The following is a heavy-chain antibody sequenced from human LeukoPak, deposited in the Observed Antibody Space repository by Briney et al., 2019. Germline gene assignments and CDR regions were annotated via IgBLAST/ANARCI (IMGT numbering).Heavy chain of an antibody. CDR3: ARSSSVLWWYLDY. J-gene: IGHJ4*02. CDR2: ISGSGGST. D-gene: IGHD2-21*01. CDR1: GFTFSSYA. Sequence: GGSLRLSCAASGFTFSSYAMSWVRQAPGKGLEWVSAISGSGGSTYYADSVKGRFTISRDNSKNTLYLQMNSLRAEDTAVYYCARSSSVLWWYLDYWGQGTLVTVSS. V-gene: IGHV3-23*01.